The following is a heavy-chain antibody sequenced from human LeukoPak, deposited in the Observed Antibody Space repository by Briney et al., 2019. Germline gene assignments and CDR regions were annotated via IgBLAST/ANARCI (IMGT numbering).Heavy chain of an antibody. D-gene: IGHD5-18*01. CDR2: IRSKGNSYAT. Sequence: GGSLRLSCAASGFRFSDATVHWVRQASGPGLEWVGRIRSKGNSYATSYAASVRGRFTISRDDSENTAYLQMNSLKTEDTAIYFCTAKSDTYGHFDYWGQGMLVTVSS. V-gene: IGHV3-73*01. J-gene: IGHJ4*02. CDR1: GFRFSDAT. CDR3: TAKSDTYGHFDY.